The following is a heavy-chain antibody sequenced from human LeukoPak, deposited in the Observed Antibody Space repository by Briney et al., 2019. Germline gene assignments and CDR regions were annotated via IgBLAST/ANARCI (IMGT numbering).Heavy chain of an antibody. D-gene: IGHD6-13*01. CDR2: INPDGSTT. Sequence: GGSLRLSCAASGFTFSNYWMHWVRQDPGKGLVWVSFINPDGSTTNYADSVKGRFTISRDNAKNALYLQMNSLRAEDTAVYYCAKGSKDAREKKGSSYDPYYFDYWGQGTLVTVSS. V-gene: IGHV3-74*01. CDR1: GFTFSNYW. J-gene: IGHJ4*02. CDR3: AKGSKDAREKKGSSYDPYYFDY.